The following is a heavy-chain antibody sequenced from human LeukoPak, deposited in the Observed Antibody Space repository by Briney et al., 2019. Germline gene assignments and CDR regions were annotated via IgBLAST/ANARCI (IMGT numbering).Heavy chain of an antibody. CDR2: IFNSGRT. CDR1: GGSISRTTYY. Sequence: ASGTLSLTCTVSGGSISRTTYYWGWIRQPPGKGLEWIGYIFNSGRTNYNPSLKSRVTISGDTSKNQFSLNLSSVTAADTAVYYCARDRMGAVAGNSALISLGMDVWGQGTTVTVSS. V-gene: IGHV4-61*01. D-gene: IGHD6-19*01. J-gene: IGHJ6*02. CDR3: ARDRMGAVAGNSALISLGMDV.